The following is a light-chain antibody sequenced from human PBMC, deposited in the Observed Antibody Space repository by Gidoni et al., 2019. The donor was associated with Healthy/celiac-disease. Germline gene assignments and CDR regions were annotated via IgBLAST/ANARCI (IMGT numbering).Light chain of an antibody. J-gene: IGLJ2*01. CDR2: GNS. V-gene: IGLV1-40*01. CDR1: SSNIGAGYD. CDR3: QSYDSSLSGSRV. Sequence: QSVLTQPPSASGAPGQRVTISCTGSSSNIGAGYDVHWYQQLPGPAPKLLIYGNSNRPSGVPDRFSGSKSGTSASLAITGLQAEDEADYYCQSYDSSLSGSRVFGGGTKLTVL.